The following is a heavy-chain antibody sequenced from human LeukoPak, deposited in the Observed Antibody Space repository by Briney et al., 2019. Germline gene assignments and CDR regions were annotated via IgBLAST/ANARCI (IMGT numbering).Heavy chain of an antibody. CDR2: IYSGGST. J-gene: IGHJ6*02. CDR3: ANLASPPYYSDYGMDV. V-gene: IGHV3-53*01. Sequence: GGSLRLSCAASGFTVSSNYMSWVRQAPGKELEWVSVIYSGGSTYYADSVKGRFTISRDNSKNTLYLQMNSLRAEDTAVYYCANLASPPYYSDYGMDVWGQGTTVTVSS. CDR1: GFTVSSNY.